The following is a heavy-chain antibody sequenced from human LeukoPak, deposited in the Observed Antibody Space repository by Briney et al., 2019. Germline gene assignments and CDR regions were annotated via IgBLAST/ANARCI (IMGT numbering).Heavy chain of an antibody. Sequence: PGGSLRLSCEVSGIILSNTWMNWVRQAPGKGLEWVGRIKSKYDGGTTDFAAPVKGRFTISRDDSKNTLELQMNTLKIEDTAVYFCATDRADYWGQGTLVIVSS. CDR3: ATDRADY. J-gene: IGHJ4*02. CDR1: GIILSNTW. CDR2: IKSKYDGGTT. V-gene: IGHV3-15*05.